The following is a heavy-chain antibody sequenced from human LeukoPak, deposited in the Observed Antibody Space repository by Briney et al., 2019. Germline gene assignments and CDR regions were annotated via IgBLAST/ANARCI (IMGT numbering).Heavy chain of an antibody. CDR3: ARGGYYGSGSYYRDYYYYYGMDV. V-gene: IGHV4-59*01. D-gene: IGHD3-10*01. J-gene: IGHJ6*02. CDR1: GGSISSYY. Sequence: SETLSLTCTVSGGSISSYYWRWIRQPPGKGLEWIGYIYYSGSTNYNPSLKSRVTISVDTSKNQFSLKLSSVTAADTAVYYCARGGYYGSGSYYRDYYYYYGMDVWGQGTTVTVSS. CDR2: IYYSGST.